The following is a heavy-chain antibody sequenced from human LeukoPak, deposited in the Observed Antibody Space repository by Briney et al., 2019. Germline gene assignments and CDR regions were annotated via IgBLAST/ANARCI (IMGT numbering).Heavy chain of an antibody. D-gene: IGHD6-13*01. V-gene: IGHV1-8*01. Sequence: ASVKVSCKASGYTFTSYDINWVRQATGQGLEWMGWMNPNSGNTGYAQKFQGRVTMTRKTSISTAYMELSSLRSEDTAVYYCAAATSSKHLYYYYYYMDVWGKGTTVTVSS. CDR1: GYTFTSYD. CDR3: AAATSSKHLYYYYYYMDV. CDR2: MNPNSGNT. J-gene: IGHJ6*03.